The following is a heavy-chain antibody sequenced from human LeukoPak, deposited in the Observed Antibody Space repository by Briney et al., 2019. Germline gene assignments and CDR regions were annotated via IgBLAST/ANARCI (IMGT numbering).Heavy chain of an antibody. V-gene: IGHV1-69*04. CDR3: ATLDIVATIGLDY. J-gene: IGHJ4*02. CDR1: GGTFSSYA. Sequence: ASVKVSCKASGGTFSSYAISWVRQAPGQGLECMGRIIPILGIANYAQKFQGRVTITADKSTSTAYMELSSLRSEDTAVYYCATLDIVATIGLDYWGQGTLVTVSS. D-gene: IGHD5-12*01. CDR2: IIPILGIA.